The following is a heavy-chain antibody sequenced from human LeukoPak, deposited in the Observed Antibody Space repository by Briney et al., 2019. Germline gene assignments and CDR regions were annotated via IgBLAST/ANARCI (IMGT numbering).Heavy chain of an antibody. CDR3: ARGGYNYFDY. D-gene: IGHD5-24*01. J-gene: IGHJ4*02. Sequence: PGGSLRLSCAASGFTVSSNYMSWVRQAPGKGLVWVSRIYSDGSSTFYADSVKGRFTISRDNAKNTLYLQMNSLRAEDTAMYYCARGGYNYFDYWGQGTLVTVSS. V-gene: IGHV3-74*01. CDR2: IYSDGSST. CDR1: GFTVSSNY.